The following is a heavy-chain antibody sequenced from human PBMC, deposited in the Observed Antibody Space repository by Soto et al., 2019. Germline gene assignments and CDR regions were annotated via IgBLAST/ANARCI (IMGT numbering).Heavy chain of an antibody. J-gene: IGHJ6*02. Sequence: QVQLVQSGAEVKKPGASVKVSCKASGYTFTSYGISWVRQAPGQGLEWMGWISAYNGNTNYAPKLQGRVTMTTDTSTSTADMELRSLRSDDTAVYYCARGRVTQWSYYYGMDVWGQGTTVTVSS. D-gene: IGHD2-8*01. CDR1: GYTFTSYG. CDR3: ARGRVTQWSYYYGMDV. V-gene: IGHV1-18*04. CDR2: ISAYNGNT.